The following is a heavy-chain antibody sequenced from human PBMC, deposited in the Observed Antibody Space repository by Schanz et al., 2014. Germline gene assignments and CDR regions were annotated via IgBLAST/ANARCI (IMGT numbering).Heavy chain of an antibody. CDR3: VREDMVRGIRAFDI. D-gene: IGHD3-10*01. CDR2: ISNGGGYI. V-gene: IGHV3-21*01. Sequence: VQLVQSGGGVVQPGGSLRLSCAASGFTFTSYSMHWVRQAPGKGLEWVSSISNGGGYIYYADSVKGRFTISRDNAKNSLFLQMNSLTAEDTAVYYCVREDMVRGIRAFDIWGQGTMVTVSS. CDR1: GFTFTSYS. J-gene: IGHJ3*02.